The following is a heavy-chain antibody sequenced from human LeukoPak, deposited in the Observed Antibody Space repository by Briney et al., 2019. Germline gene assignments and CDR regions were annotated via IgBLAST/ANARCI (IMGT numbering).Heavy chain of an antibody. CDR2: ISAYNGNT. V-gene: IGHV1-18*01. Sequence: GSSVKVSCKASLYTLTSYAIRWVRQAPGQGLEWMGWISAYNGNTNYAQKLQGRVTMTTDTSTSTAYMELRSLRSDDTAVYYCARDGLRAGKTVGATFDYWGQGTLVTVSS. CDR1: LYTLTSYA. J-gene: IGHJ4*02. CDR3: ARDGLRAGKTVGATFDY. D-gene: IGHD1-26*01.